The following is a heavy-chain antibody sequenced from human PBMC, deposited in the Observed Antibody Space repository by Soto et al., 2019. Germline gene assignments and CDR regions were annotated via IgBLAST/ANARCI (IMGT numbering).Heavy chain of an antibody. CDR1: GFTFSSYW. Sequence: EVQLVESGGGLVQPGGSLRLSCAASGFTFSSYWMHWVRQAPGKGLVWVSRINSDGSSTSYADSVKGRFTISRDNAKNTRYLQMNGLGAEETAVYYCARVVGAAASLYNFDYWGQGTLVTVSS. J-gene: IGHJ4*02. V-gene: IGHV3-74*01. D-gene: IGHD2-15*01. CDR2: INSDGSST. CDR3: ARVVGAAASLYNFDY.